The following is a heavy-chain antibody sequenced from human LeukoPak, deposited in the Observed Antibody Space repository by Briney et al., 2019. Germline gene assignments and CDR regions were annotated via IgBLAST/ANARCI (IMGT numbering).Heavy chain of an antibody. CDR3: ARVDTAMVIDY. CDR1: GGTFSSYA. V-gene: IGHV1-69*04. D-gene: IGHD5-18*01. CDR2: IIPILGIA. Sequence: SVKASCKASGGTFSSYAISWVRQAPGQGLEWMGRIIPILGIANYAQKFQGRVTITADKSTSTAYMELSSLRSEDTAVYYCARVDTAMVIDYWGQGTLVTVSS. J-gene: IGHJ4*02.